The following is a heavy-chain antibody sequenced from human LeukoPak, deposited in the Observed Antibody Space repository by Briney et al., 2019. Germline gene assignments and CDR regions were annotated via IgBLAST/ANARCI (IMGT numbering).Heavy chain of an antibody. D-gene: IGHD4-17*01. CDR3: GRGDNGDYETGY. Sequence: SETLSLTCTVSRGSISTYCGSWIRQPPGKGLEWIGYIFYTGTTNYNPSLMSRVAISVDTSKNQSSLKLNSVTTADTAVYYCGRGDNGDYETGYWGPGTLVTVSS. CDR2: IFYTGTT. V-gene: IGHV4-59*01. J-gene: IGHJ4*02. CDR1: RGSISTYC.